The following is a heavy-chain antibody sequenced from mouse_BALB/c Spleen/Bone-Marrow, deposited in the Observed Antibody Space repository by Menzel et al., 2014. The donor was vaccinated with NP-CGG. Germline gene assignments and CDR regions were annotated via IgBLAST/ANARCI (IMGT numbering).Heavy chain of an antibody. V-gene: IGHV1S127*01. D-gene: IGHD2-4*01. Sequence: VQLQQSGAELVKPGASVKMSCKASGYTFTSYWMHWVKQRPGQGLEWIGVIDPSDSYTSYNQKFKGKATLTVDTSSSTAYMQLSSLTSEDSVVYYCTRGDYDWYFDVWGAGTTVTVSS. CDR2: IDPSDSYT. J-gene: IGHJ1*01. CDR1: GYTFTSYW. CDR3: TRGDYDWYFDV.